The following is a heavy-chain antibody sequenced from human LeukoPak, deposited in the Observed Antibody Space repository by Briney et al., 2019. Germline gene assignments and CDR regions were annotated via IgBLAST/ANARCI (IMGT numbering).Heavy chain of an antibody. CDR2: IYTSGST. J-gene: IGHJ3*02. Sequence: PSETLSLTCTVSGGSISSYYWSWIRQPAGKGLEWIGRIYTSGSTNYNPSLKSRVTMSVDTSKNQFSLKLSSVTAADTAVYYCARDYYYDSSGAPFDIWGQGTMVTVSS. CDR3: ARDYYYDSSGAPFDI. CDR1: GGSISSYY. V-gene: IGHV4-4*07. D-gene: IGHD3-22*01.